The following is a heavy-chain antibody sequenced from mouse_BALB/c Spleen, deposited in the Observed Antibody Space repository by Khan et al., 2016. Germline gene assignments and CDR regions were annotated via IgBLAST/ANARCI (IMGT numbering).Heavy chain of an antibody. J-gene: IGHJ4*01. CDR3: ARGRTGYYAMDY. D-gene: IGHD4-1*01. CDR1: GFTFSSFG. V-gene: IGHV5-17*02. CDR2: ISSGSSTI. Sequence: EVELVESGGGLVQPGGSRKLSCAASGFTFSSFGMHWVRQAPEKGLEWVAYISSGSSTIYYAAPVKGRFTISRDNPKTPLFLQLTSLRPEDTAMDNCARGRTGYYAMDYWGQGTSFTVSS.